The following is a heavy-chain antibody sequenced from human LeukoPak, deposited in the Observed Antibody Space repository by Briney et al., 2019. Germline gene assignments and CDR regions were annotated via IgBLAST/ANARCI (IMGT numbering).Heavy chain of an antibody. CDR2: ISYDGSNK. CDR3: AKDRYYYYYMDV. CDR1: GFTFSSYG. Sequence: GRSLRLSCAASGFTFSSYGMHWVRQAPGKGLEWVAVISYDGSNKYYADSVKGRFTISRDNSKNTLYLQMNSLRAEDTAVYYCAKDRYYYYYMDVWGKGTTVTVSS. J-gene: IGHJ6*03. V-gene: IGHV3-30*18.